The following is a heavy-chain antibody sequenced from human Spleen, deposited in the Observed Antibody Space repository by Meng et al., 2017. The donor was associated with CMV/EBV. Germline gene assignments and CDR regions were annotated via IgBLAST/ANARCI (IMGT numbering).Heavy chain of an antibody. J-gene: IGHJ4*02. CDR2: ISWNSGSI. D-gene: IGHD2-21*02. CDR3: ARGKSHLWSLLDY. Sequence: GKSLKISCAASGFTFDDYAMHGVRQAPGKGLEWVLGISWNSGSIGYADSVKGRFSISRDNSENTLYLEMKDLRVENTAVYYCARGKSHLWSLLDYWGQGTLVTVSS. CDR1: GFTFDDYA. V-gene: IGHV3-9*01.